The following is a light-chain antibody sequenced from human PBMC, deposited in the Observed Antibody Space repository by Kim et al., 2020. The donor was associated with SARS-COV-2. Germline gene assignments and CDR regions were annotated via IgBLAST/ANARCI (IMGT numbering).Light chain of an antibody. CDR3: QQSYSTPYT. V-gene: IGKV1-39*01. CDR1: QGISSY. CDR2: DAS. J-gene: IGKJ2*01. Sequence: SASVGDRVTITCRASQGISSYLNWYQQKPGKAPKLLIYDASSLQSGVPSRFRGSGSGTDFTLAISSLQPEDFATYYCQQSYSTPYTFGQGTKLEI.